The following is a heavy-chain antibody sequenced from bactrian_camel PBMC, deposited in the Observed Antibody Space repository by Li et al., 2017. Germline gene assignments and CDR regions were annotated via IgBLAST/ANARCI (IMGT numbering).Heavy chain of an antibody. CDR2: IAINGGT. CDR1: GDTPSSYC. J-gene: IGHJ4*01. Sequence: HVQLVESGGGSVQVGGSLRLTCKLSGDTPSSYCMAWFRQVSGKEREGVAYIAINGGTDYTHSVAGRFTISKDNAKNTLYLQMNNLKREDTGTYYCAAWAYSVCTVATGLAMNHWWGQGTQVTVS. D-gene: IGHD6*01. CDR3: AAWAYSVCTVATGLAMNHW. V-gene: IGHV3S55*01.